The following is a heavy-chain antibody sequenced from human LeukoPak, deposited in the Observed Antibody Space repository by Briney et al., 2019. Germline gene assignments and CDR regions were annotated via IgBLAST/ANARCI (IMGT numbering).Heavy chain of an antibody. CDR3: AKGYSYDMTYYFDY. CDR1: GFTFDDYA. J-gene: IGHJ4*02. D-gene: IGHD5-18*01. Sequence: PGRYLRLSCAASGFTFDDYAMHWVRQAPGKGLEWVSGISWNSGNIGYADSVKGRFAISRDSAKHSLYLQMNSLRAEDMALYYCAKGYSYDMTYYFDYWGQGTLVTVSS. CDR2: ISWNSGNI. V-gene: IGHV3-9*03.